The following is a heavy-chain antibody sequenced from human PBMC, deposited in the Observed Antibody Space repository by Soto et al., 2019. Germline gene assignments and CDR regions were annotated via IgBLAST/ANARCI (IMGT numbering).Heavy chain of an antibody. D-gene: IGHD6-19*01. J-gene: IGHJ6*03. V-gene: IGHV4-59*08. Sequence: SETLSLTCTVSGGSISSYYWSWIRQPPGKGLEWMGYIYYSGSTNYNPSLKSRVTISVDTSKNQFSLKLSSVTAADTAVYYCARQRRLAQKLGYYYYYMDVWGKRTTVTVSS. CDR1: GGSISSYY. CDR3: ARQRRLAQKLGYYYYYMDV. CDR2: IYYSGST.